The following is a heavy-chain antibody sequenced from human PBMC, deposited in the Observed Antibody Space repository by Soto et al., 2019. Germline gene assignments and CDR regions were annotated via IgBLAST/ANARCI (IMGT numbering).Heavy chain of an antibody. CDR3: ARDIDNRDYYYGLDV. CDR1: GFVFKNYE. J-gene: IGHJ6*02. D-gene: IGHD1-20*01. CDR2: ISNSGNTI. Sequence: GGSLRLSCVASGFVFKNYEMNWVRQAPGRGLEWISYISNSGNTIYGADSMRGRFTISRDNAKNSLFLQMNSLRADDTAVYYCARDIDNRDYYYGLDVWGQGTTVTVSS. V-gene: IGHV3-48*03.